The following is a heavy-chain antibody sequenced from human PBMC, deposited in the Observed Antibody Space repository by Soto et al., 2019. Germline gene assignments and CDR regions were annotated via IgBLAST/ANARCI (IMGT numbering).Heavy chain of an antibody. Sequence: ASVKVSCKASGYTFTSYAMHWVRQAPGQRLEWMGWINAGNGNTKYSQKFQARVTITRDTSASTAYMELSSLISEDTAVYYCARAEDDCSTTTCYLFDYWGKGHLGTVAS. CDR1: GYTFTSYA. V-gene: IGHV1-3*01. J-gene: IGHJ4*02. D-gene: IGHD2-2*01. CDR2: INAGNGNT. CDR3: ARAEDDCSTTTCYLFDY.